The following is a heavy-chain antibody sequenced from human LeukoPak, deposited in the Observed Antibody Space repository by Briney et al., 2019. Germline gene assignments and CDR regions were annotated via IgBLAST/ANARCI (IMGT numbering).Heavy chain of an antibody. J-gene: IGHJ5*02. CDR3: ASSGRFEVGFDP. CDR1: GDSISSSNSY. V-gene: IGHV4-39*02. Sequence: SETLSLTCTVSGDSISSSNSYWGWIRQPPGKGLEWIGSIYYSGNTYYNASLKSRVTISVDTSKNHFSLRLSSVTAADTAVYYCASSGRFEVGFDPWGQGTLVTVSS. D-gene: IGHD6-19*01. CDR2: IYYSGNT.